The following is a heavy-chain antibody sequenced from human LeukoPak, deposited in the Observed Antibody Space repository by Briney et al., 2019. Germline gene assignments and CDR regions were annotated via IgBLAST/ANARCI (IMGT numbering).Heavy chain of an antibody. CDR1: GGSFSGYY. Sequence: SETLSLTCAVHGGSFSGYYWSWIRQPPGKGLEWIGEINHSGSTNYNPSLKSRVTISVDTSKNQFSLKLSSVTAADTAVYYCASRTFEVEWLWGQGTLVTVSS. J-gene: IGHJ4*02. CDR3: ASRTFEVEWL. CDR2: INHSGST. V-gene: IGHV4-34*01. D-gene: IGHD3-3*01.